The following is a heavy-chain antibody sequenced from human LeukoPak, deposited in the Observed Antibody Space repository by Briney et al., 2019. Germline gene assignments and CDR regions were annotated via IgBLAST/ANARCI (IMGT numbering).Heavy chain of an antibody. CDR3: AKDRIQLGYYYMDV. Sequence: GGSLRLSCAASGFTFDDYAMHWVRQAPGKGLGWVSLISWDGGSTYYADSVKGRFTISRDNSKNSLYLQMNSLRAEDTALYYCAKDRIQLGYYYMDVWGKGTTVTVSS. J-gene: IGHJ6*03. CDR2: ISWDGGST. V-gene: IGHV3-43D*03. D-gene: IGHD5-18*01. CDR1: GFTFDDYA.